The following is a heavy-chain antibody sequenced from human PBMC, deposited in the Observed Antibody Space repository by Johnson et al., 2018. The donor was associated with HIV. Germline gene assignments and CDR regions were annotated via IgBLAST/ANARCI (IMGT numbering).Heavy chain of an antibody. D-gene: IGHD4/OR15-4a*01. Sequence: VQLVESGGGVVQPGRSLRLSCAASGFTFSGYAMHWVRQAPGKGLEWVAVISYDGSNKYYADSVKGRFTISRDNSKNTLYLQMNSLRAEDTAVYYCARGGASDAFDIWGQGTMVTVSS. CDR2: ISYDGSNK. CDR1: GFTFSGYA. CDR3: ARGGASDAFDI. J-gene: IGHJ3*02. V-gene: IGHV3-30-3*01.